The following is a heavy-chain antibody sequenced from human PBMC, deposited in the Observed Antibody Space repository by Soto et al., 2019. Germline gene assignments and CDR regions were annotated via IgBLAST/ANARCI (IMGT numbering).Heavy chain of an antibody. CDR3: ARWGGKYYDILTGSRDDAFDI. CDR1: GFTFSSYS. J-gene: IGHJ3*02. V-gene: IGHV3-48*02. Sequence: GGSLRLSCAASGFTFSSYSMNWVRQAPGKGLEWVSYISSSSSTIYYADSAKGRFTISRDNAKNSLYLQMNSLRDEDTAVYYCARWGGKYYDILTGSRDDAFDIWGQGTMVTVSS. D-gene: IGHD3-9*01. CDR2: ISSSSSTI.